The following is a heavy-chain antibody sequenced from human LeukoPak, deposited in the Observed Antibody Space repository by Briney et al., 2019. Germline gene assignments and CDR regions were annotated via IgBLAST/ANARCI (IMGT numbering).Heavy chain of an antibody. CDR3: AKFHYYYGSGIFDAFDI. CDR2: IYTGDSDT. Sequence: GESLKISCKGSGYSFMNNWIGWVRQMPGKGLEWMGIIYTGDSDTRYSPSFQGQVTISADKSISTAYLQWSSLRASDTAMYYCAKFHYYYGSGIFDAFDIWGLGTMVTVSS. J-gene: IGHJ3*02. D-gene: IGHD3-10*01. CDR1: GYSFMNNW. V-gene: IGHV5-51*01.